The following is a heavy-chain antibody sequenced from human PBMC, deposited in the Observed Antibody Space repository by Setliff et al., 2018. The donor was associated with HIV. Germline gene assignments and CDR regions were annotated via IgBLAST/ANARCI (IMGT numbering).Heavy chain of an antibody. V-gene: IGHV3-30*01. CDR1: GFTFSDSV. Sequence: PGGSLRLSCTASGFTFSDSVMHWVRQPPGKGLEWVAAISVDGSGKFYADSVKGRFTISRDNSRNTLYLQMNSLRDEDTAVYYCAREGGSSGYCGYFVYWGQGTLVTVSS. CDR2: ISVDGSGK. D-gene: IGHD3-22*01. CDR3: AREGGSSGYCGYFVY. J-gene: IGHJ4*02.